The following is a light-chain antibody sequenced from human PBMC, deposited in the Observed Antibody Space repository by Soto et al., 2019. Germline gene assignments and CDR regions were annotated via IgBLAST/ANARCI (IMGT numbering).Light chain of an antibody. Sequence: QAVVTQEPSLTVSPGGTVTLTCGSSAGPVTSDHFPYWIQQKPGQAPRTLIYNTNNKQSWTPARFSGSLLGDKAALTLSGAQPEDEAEYYCLVSYSTARVFGTGTKVTVL. V-gene: IGLV7-46*01. J-gene: IGLJ1*01. CDR3: LVSYSTARV. CDR1: AGPVTSDHF. CDR2: NTN.